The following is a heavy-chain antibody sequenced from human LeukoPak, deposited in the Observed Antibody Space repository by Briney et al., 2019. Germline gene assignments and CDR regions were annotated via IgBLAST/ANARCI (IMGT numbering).Heavy chain of an antibody. Sequence: SETLSLTCTVSGGSISSYYWSWIRQPPGKGLEWIGYIYYSGSTYYNPSLKSRVTISVDTSKNQFSLKLSSVTAADTAVYYCARGLAVAGTDYYYGMDVWGQGTTVTVSS. J-gene: IGHJ6*02. CDR3: ARGLAVAGTDYYYGMDV. D-gene: IGHD6-19*01. V-gene: IGHV4-59*12. CDR1: GGSISSYY. CDR2: IYYSGST.